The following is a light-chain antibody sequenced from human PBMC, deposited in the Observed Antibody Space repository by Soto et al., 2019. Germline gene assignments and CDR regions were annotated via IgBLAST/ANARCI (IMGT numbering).Light chain of an antibody. CDR3: CSSVGTYV. J-gene: IGLJ1*01. CDR2: DVS. CDR1: SSDVGGYKY. Sequence: QSALTQPRSVSGSPGQSVTISCTGTSSDVGGYKYVSWYQQHPGKAPKLMIYDVSKRPSGVPDRFSGSKSGNTASLTISGLQAEDEAVYYCCSSVGTYVFGTGTKVTVL. V-gene: IGLV2-11*01.